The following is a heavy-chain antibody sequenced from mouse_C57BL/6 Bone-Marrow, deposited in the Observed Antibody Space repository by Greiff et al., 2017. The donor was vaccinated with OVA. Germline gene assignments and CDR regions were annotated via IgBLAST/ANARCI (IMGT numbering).Heavy chain of an antibody. V-gene: IGHV5-4*01. Sequence: EVQRVESGGGLVKPGGSLKLSCAASGFTFSSYAMSWVRQTPEKRLEWVATISDGGSYTYYPDNVKGRFTISRDNAKNNLYLQMSHLKSEDTAMYYSAREFLYSNWYFDVWGTGTTVTVSS. D-gene: IGHD2-5*01. CDR3: AREFLYSNWYFDV. CDR2: ISDGGSYT. J-gene: IGHJ1*03. CDR1: GFTFSSYA.